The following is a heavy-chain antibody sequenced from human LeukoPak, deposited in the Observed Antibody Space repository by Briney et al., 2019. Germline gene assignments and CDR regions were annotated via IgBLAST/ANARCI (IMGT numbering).Heavy chain of an antibody. D-gene: IGHD2-2*02. CDR1: GGTFSSYA. Sequence: SVKVSCKASGGTFSSYAISWVRQAPGQGLEWMGGIIPIFGTANYAQKFQGRVTITADESTSTAYMELSSLRSEDTAVYYCARGLDCSSTSCYMYYYYMDVWGKGTTVTISS. V-gene: IGHV1-69*13. CDR2: IIPIFGTA. J-gene: IGHJ6*03. CDR3: ARGLDCSSTSCYMYYYYMDV.